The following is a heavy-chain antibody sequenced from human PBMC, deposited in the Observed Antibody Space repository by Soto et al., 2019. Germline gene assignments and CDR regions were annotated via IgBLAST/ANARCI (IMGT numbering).Heavy chain of an antibody. CDR2: IIPIFGTA. CDR3: ARVLSSGYYYYYYGMDV. Sequence: QVQLVQSGAEVKKPGSSVKVSCKASGGTFSSYAISWVRQAPGQGLEWMGGIIPIFGTANYAQKFQGRVTITAVKSTSTAYMELSSLRSEDTAVYYCARVLSSGYYYYYYGMDVWGQGTTVTVSS. CDR1: GGTFSSYA. V-gene: IGHV1-69*06. D-gene: IGHD3-22*01. J-gene: IGHJ6*02.